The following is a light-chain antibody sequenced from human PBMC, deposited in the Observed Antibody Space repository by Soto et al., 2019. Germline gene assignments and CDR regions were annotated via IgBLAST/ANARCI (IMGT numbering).Light chain of an antibody. CDR2: WAS. J-gene: IGKJ4*01. CDR1: QSVLYSSNNKNY. Sequence: DIVMTQSPDSLAVSLGERATINCKSSQSVLYSSNNKNYLAWYQQKPGQPPKLLIYWASTRESGVPDRFSGSGCGADFTPTISSLQAEDVAVYYCQQYYSTPLTCGGGTKVEIK. V-gene: IGKV4-1*01. CDR3: QQYYSTPLT.